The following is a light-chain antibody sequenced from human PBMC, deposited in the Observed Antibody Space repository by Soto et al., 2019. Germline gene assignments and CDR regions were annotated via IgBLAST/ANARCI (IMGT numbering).Light chain of an antibody. CDR2: GAS. V-gene: IGKV3-20*01. CDR3: QQHNSYGIT. Sequence: EIELTQSPGTLSLSPGESATLSCRVSQTTSPKYVAWYQQRRGLAPRLLVYGASKRAAGIPDRFRGSGSGSEFSLTISSLQPDDFATYYCQQHNSYGITFGGGTKV. J-gene: IGKJ4*01. CDR1: QTTSPKY.